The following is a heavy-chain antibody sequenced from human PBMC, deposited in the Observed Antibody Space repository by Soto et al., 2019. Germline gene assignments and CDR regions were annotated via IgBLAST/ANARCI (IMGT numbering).Heavy chain of an antibody. Sequence: QVQLMESGGDLVKPGGSLRLSCAASGFRFTDFYMAWVRQTPGKGLEWISYISTSGTNEFYADSVKGRFTISRDNARASLYLQMNSLTGEDTALYFCAIAAVLFSRLDFWGQGALVTVSS. V-gene: IGHV3-11*01. J-gene: IGHJ4*02. D-gene: IGHD3-3*01. CDR2: ISTSGTNE. CDR3: AIAAVLFSRLDF. CDR1: GFRFTDFY.